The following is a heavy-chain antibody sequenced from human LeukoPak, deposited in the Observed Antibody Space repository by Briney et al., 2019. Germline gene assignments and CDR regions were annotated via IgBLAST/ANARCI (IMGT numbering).Heavy chain of an antibody. CDR2: INKDGGGI. CDR1: GFPFSNSW. V-gene: IGHV3-7*03. D-gene: IGHD1/OR15-1a*01. J-gene: IGHJ6*04. Sequence: GGSLRLSCAVSGFPFSNSWMYWVRQAPGKGLEGVANINKDGGGISYVDSVKGQFIISRDNARNSLYLQMNSLRVEDTAVYFCAGGNSMDVWGKGTAVTVSS. CDR3: AGGNSMDV.